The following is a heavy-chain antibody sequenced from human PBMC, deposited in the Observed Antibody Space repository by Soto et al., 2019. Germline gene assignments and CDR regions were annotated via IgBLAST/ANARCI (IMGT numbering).Heavy chain of an antibody. Sequence: SETLSLTCAVYGGSFSGYYWSWIRQPPGKGLEWIGEINHSGSTNYNPSLKSRVTISVDTSKNQFSLKLSSVTAADTAVYYCARGLSYYYGSGSQRTRYYYGMDVWGQGTTVTVSS. CDR1: GGSFSGYY. CDR2: INHSGST. D-gene: IGHD3-10*01. V-gene: IGHV4-34*01. CDR3: ARGLSYYYGSGSQRTRYYYGMDV. J-gene: IGHJ6*02.